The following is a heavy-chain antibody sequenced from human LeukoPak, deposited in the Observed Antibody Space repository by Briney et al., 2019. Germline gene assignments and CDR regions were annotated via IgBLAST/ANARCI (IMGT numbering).Heavy chain of an antibody. J-gene: IGHJ4*02. CDR2: IYYSGST. CDR1: GGSISSYY. D-gene: IGHD3-9*01. V-gene: IGHV4-59*01. Sequence: PSETLSLTCTVSGGSISSYYWSWIRQPPGKGLEWIGYIYYSGSTNYDPSLKSRVTISVDTSKNQFSLKLSSVTAADTAVYYCARAQRYFDWPIGGFDYWGQGTLVTVSS. CDR3: ARAQRYFDWPIGGFDY.